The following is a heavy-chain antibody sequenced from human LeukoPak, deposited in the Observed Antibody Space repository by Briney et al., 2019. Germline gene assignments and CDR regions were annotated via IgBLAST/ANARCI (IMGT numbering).Heavy chain of an antibody. J-gene: IGHJ3*02. CDR3: ARPMVRGSNDALDI. Sequence: PSETLSLTCTVSGVSISSYYWSWIRQPPGKGLEWIGYVYYSGSTDYSPSLKSRVTISLDTSKNQFSLKLSSVTAADTALYYGARPMVRGSNDALDIWGQGTMVTVSS. D-gene: IGHD3-10*01. CDR2: VYYSGST. CDR1: GVSISSYY. V-gene: IGHV4-59*08.